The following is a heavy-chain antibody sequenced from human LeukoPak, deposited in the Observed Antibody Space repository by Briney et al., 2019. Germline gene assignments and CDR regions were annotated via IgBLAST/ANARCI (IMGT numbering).Heavy chain of an antibody. CDR2: ISYDGSNK. Sequence: PGRSLRLSCAASGFTFSSYGMHWVRQAPGKGLEGVAVISYDGSNKYYADSVKGRFTISRDNSKNTLYLQMNSLRAEDTAVYYCAKDRPGGSGSYFDYWGQGTLVTVSS. CDR1: GFTFSSYG. V-gene: IGHV3-30*18. CDR3: AKDRPGGSGSYFDY. D-gene: IGHD6-19*01. J-gene: IGHJ4*02.